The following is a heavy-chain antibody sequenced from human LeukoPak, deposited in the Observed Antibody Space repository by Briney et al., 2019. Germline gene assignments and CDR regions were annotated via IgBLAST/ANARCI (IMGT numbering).Heavy chain of an antibody. CDR2: MSGGGDYT. V-gene: IGHV3-23*01. CDR3: GKGLNRDYSGIGDY. J-gene: IGHJ4*02. CDR1: GFTFSNYA. D-gene: IGHD5-12*01. Sequence: GGSLRLSCGASGFTFSNYAMSWVRQAPGKGLEWISSMSGGGDYTYYADSVKGRFTISRDNSENKLYLQADSLRAEDTAVYYCGKGLNRDYSGIGDYWGQGTLVTVSS.